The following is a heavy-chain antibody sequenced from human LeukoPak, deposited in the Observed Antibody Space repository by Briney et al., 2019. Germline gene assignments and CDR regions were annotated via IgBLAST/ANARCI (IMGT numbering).Heavy chain of an antibody. D-gene: IGHD3-10*01. CDR3: ASLPGVSAVDY. J-gene: IGHJ4*02. CDR1: GGSISSYY. Sequence: PSETLSLTCTVSGGSISSYYWSWIRQPPGKGLEWIGEINHSGSTNYNPSLKSRVTISVDTSKNQFSLKLSSVTAADTAVYYCASLPGVSAVDYWGQGTLVTVSS. V-gene: IGHV4-34*01. CDR2: INHSGST.